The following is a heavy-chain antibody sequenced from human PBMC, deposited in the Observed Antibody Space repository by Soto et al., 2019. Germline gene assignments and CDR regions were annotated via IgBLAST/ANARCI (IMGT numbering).Heavy chain of an antibody. CDR3: AKDLSTGWTEYYFDS. Sequence: QVQLVESGGGAVQPGRSLRLSCAASGFTFNNYAMHWVRQAPGKGLEWVALISSDGSNKYYADSVKGRFTISRDNSRNTLYLQMSSLRAEDTALYYCAKDLSTGWTEYYFDSWGQGTLVTVSS. V-gene: IGHV3-30*18. CDR1: GFTFNNYA. D-gene: IGHD6-19*01. CDR2: ISSDGSNK. J-gene: IGHJ4*02.